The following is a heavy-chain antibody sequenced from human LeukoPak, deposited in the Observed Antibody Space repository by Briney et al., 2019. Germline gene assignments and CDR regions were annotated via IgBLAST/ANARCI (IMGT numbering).Heavy chain of an antibody. CDR1: GFTFSSYS. J-gene: IGHJ4*02. CDR3: AKAAYDSSGSWYYFDY. Sequence: PGGSLRLSCAASGFTFSSYSMNWVRKAPGKGLEWVSSISSSSSYIYYADSVKGRFTISRDNAKNSLYLQMNSLRAEDTAVYYCAKAAYDSSGSWYYFDYWGQGNLVTVSS. CDR2: ISSSSSYI. V-gene: IGHV3-21*01. D-gene: IGHD3-22*01.